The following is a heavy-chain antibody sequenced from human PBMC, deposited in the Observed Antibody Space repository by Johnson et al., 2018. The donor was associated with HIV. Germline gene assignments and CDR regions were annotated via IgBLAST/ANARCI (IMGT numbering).Heavy chain of an antibody. Sequence: VQLVESGGGLVKPGRSLRLSCAASGFTFDEYAMHWVRQAPGKGLEWVSGISWNSGSIGYGDSVKGRFTISRDNAKNSLYLQMNSLRAEDTALYYCAKEGAYYYDSSGLNDAFDIWGQGTMVTVSS. CDR1: GFTFDEYA. J-gene: IGHJ3*02. CDR2: ISWNSGSI. D-gene: IGHD3-22*01. V-gene: IGHV3-9*01. CDR3: AKEGAYYYDSSGLNDAFDI.